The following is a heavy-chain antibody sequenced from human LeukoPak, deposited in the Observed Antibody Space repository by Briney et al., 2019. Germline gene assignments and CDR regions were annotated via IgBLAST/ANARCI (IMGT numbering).Heavy chain of an antibody. Sequence: RSGTLSLTCTVSGGSISSSSYYGGWIRQPRGEGLGWIGSINYSGITYYNPYLRSRVTISVDTSKNQFSLKLSSLTAADTAVYYCARVPGGHTFDYWGQGTLVTVSS. D-gene: IGHD1-26*01. J-gene: IGHJ4*02. CDR1: GGSISSSSYY. CDR3: ARVPGGHTFDY. V-gene: IGHV4-39*07. CDR2: INYSGIT.